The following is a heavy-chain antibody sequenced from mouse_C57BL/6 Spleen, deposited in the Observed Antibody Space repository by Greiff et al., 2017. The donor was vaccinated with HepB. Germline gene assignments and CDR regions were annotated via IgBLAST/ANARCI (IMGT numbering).Heavy chain of an antibody. D-gene: IGHD1-1*01. CDR3: ARVYYGSSYGNGYFDD. CDR2: IDPSDSYT. J-gene: IGHJ1*03. V-gene: IGHV1-69*01. Sequence: QVQLQQPGAELVMPGASVKLSCKASGYTFTSYWMHWVKQRPGQGLEWIGEIDPSDSYTNYNQKFKGKSTLTVDKSSSTAYMQLSSLTSEDSAVYYCARVYYGSSYGNGYFDDWGTGTTVTVSS. CDR1: GYTFTSYW.